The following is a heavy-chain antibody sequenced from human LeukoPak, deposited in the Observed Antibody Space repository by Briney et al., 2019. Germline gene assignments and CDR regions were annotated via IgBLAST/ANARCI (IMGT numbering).Heavy chain of an antibody. CDR3: AKAPYRGGSSWTEFDY. V-gene: IGHV3-30*02. CDR1: GFTFSSYG. D-gene: IGHD6-13*01. Sequence: GGSLRLSCAASGFTFSSYGIHWVRQAPGKGLEWVAFIRYDGSDKYYADSVKGRFTISRDSSKNTVYLQMNSLRDEVTAVYYCAKAPYRGGSSWTEFDYWGQGTLVTVSS. CDR2: IRYDGSDK. J-gene: IGHJ4*02.